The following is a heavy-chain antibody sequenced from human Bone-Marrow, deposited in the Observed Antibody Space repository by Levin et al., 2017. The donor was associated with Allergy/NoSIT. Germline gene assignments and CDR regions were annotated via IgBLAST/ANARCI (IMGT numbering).Heavy chain of an antibody. CDR1: GGSISSYY. J-gene: IGHJ4*02. CDR2: IYYSGST. D-gene: IGHD3-3*02. Sequence: SETLSLTCTVSGGSISSYYWSWIRQPPGKGLEWIGYIYYSGSTNYNPSLKSRVTISVDTSKNQFSLKLSSVTAADTAVYYCAREGHFGDYYWGQGTLVTVSS. V-gene: IGHV4-59*01. CDR3: AREGHFGDYY.